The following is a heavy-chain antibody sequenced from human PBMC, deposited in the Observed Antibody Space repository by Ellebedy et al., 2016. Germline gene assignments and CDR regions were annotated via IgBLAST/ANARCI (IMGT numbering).Heavy chain of an antibody. Sequence: ASVKVSCXASGYTFTSYAMHWVRQAPGQRLEWMGWINAGNGNTKYSQKFQGRVTITRDTSASTAYMELSSLRSEDTAVYYCARGLTTVTNPRFYYYGMDVWGQGTTVTVSS. CDR1: GYTFTSYA. CDR2: INAGNGNT. J-gene: IGHJ6*02. D-gene: IGHD4-17*01. V-gene: IGHV1-3*01. CDR3: ARGLTTVTNPRFYYYGMDV.